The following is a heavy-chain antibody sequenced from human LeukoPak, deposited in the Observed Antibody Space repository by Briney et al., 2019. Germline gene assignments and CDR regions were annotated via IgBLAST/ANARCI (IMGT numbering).Heavy chain of an antibody. J-gene: IGHJ4*02. V-gene: IGHV3-30-3*01. CDR3: ARETGSAVGSTDFDY. D-gene: IGHD4-17*01. CDR1: GFTFSSYA. CDR2: ISYDETNK. Sequence: PGRSLRFSCAASGFTFSSYAMHWVRQAPGKGLEWVAVISYDETNKYYADSVKGRFTISRDNSKNTLYLQMNSLRAEDTAVYYCARETGSAVGSTDFDYWGQGTLVTVSS.